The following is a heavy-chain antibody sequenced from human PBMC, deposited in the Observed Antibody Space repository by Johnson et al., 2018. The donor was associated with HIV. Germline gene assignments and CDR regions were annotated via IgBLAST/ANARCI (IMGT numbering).Heavy chain of an antibody. Sequence: VQLVESGGGLVKPGGSLRLSCEASGFTFNNAWMSWVRQAPVKGLEWVGHIKSKTDGGATDYPAPVKDRFTISRDDSKNTLYLQINSLKTDDTGVYYCSREVYQMTAFDIWGQGTVVTVSS. CDR1: GFTFNNAW. D-gene: IGHD2-2*01. CDR3: SREVYQMTAFDI. J-gene: IGHJ3*02. CDR2: IKSKTDGGAT. V-gene: IGHV3-15*01.